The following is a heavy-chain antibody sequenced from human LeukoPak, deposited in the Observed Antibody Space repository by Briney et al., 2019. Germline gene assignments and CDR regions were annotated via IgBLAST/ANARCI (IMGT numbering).Heavy chain of an antibody. CDR3: ARVGSTPAKFDH. CDR2: INFSGYT. Sequence: SETLSLTCAVSGVSFGRYSWTWIRQSPGKGLECIGEINFSGYTKYNPSLKSRVTMSVDTSKNQFSLKLASVTAADTVIYFCARVGSTPAKFDHWGQGTLVTVSS. CDR1: GVSFGRYS. D-gene: IGHD2-2*01. V-gene: IGHV4-34*01. J-gene: IGHJ4*02.